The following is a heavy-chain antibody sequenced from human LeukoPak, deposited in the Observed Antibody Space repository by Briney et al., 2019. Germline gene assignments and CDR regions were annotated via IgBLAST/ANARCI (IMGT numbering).Heavy chain of an antibody. D-gene: IGHD6-19*01. V-gene: IGHV3-21*01. CDR1: GFTFSTYN. Sequence: GGSLRLSCAASGFTFSTYNMNWVRQAPGKGLEWVSSITSSSSYTFYADSVKGRFTISRDNAKNSLYVQMNSLRTDDTAVYYCARGAYSSGWTTFDYWGQGILVTVSS. J-gene: IGHJ4*02. CDR3: ARGAYSSGWTTFDY. CDR2: ITSSSSYT.